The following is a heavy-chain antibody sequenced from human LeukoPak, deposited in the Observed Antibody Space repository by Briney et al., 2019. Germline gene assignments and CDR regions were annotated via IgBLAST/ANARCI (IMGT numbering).Heavy chain of an antibody. CDR1: GFTFSNYW. D-gene: IGHD2-15*01. CDR3: AGRSAGNLEY. CDR2: INSDGSGT. Sequence: GGSLRLSCAASGFTFSNYWMHWVRQAPGKGLVWVSRINSDGSGTGYADSVKGRFTISRDNAKNTLYLQINSLRAEDTAVYYCAGRSAGNLEYWGQGTLVSVSS. V-gene: IGHV3-74*01. J-gene: IGHJ4*02.